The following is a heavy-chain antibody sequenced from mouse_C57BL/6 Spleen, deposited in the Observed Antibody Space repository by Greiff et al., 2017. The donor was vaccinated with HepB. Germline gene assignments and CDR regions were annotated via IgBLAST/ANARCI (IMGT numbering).Heavy chain of an antibody. CDR3: ATRTYYSNYVFAY. CDR2: IYPGSGST. CDR1: GYTFTSYW. V-gene: IGHV1-55*01. Sequence: QVQLQQPGAELVKPGASVKMSCKASGYTFTSYWITWVKQRPGHGLEWIGDIYPGSGSTNYTEKFKSKATLTVDTSSSTAYMQLSSLTSEASAVYYCATRTYYSNYVFAYWGQGTLVTVSA. D-gene: IGHD2-5*01. J-gene: IGHJ3*01.